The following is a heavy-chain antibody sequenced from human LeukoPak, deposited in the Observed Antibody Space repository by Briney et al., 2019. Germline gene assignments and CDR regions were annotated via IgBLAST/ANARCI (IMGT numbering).Heavy chain of an antibody. V-gene: IGHV3-72*01. CDR2: IRKKSDGYTT. D-gene: IGHD2-15*01. Sequence: GGSLRLSCVASGFTFSGHYSDWVRQAPGKGLEWVGLIRKKSDGYTTEYAASVKGRFTISRDDSMNSVYLQMTSLKSEDTAVYYCADIGGGGSTTRWGEGTVVTVSS. CDR1: GFTFSGHY. J-gene: IGHJ1*01. CDR3: ADIGGGGSTTR.